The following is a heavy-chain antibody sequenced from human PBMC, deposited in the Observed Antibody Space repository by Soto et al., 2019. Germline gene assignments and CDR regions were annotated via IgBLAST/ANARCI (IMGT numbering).Heavy chain of an antibody. V-gene: IGHV3-23*01. J-gene: IGHJ4*02. CDR1: GFTFSSYA. CDR3: ATVRGRYSSSSFSLDY. CDR2: ISGSGGST. D-gene: IGHD6-6*01. Sequence: GGSLRLSCAASGFTFSSYAMSWVRQAPGKGLEWVSAISGSGGSTYYADSVKGRFTISRDNSKNTLYLQMNSLRAEDTAVYYCATVRGRYSSSSFSLDYWGQGTLVTVYS.